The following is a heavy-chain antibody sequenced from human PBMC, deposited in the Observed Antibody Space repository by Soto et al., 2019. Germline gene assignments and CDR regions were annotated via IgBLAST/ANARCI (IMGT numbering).Heavy chain of an antibody. D-gene: IGHD2-15*01. CDR2: LNPVGGGA. J-gene: IGHJ4*02. CDR3: ARGYCRQPREY. Sequence: QVQLVQSGAEVKKPGASVKVSCKASGYSFTSYYLHWVRQAPGQGLEWMGVLNPVGGGATYAQKLQGRVTMPRDTSSPTVYMELSCVRSDDTAMYYCARGYCRQPREYRGQGTLVPVSS. CDR1: GYSFTSYY. V-gene: IGHV1-46*01.